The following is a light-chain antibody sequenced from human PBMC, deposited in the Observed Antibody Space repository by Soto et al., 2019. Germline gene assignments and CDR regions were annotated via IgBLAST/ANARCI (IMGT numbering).Light chain of an antibody. V-gene: IGLV2-23*01. J-gene: IGLJ1*01. CDR2: GAT. CDR3: CSYAGSNTYV. Sequence: QSVLTQPASVSASPGQSITISCTGRSSDVGGYNLVSWYQQHPGKAPQLMIFGATYRPSGVSNRFSASKSDNTASLTISGPQAEDEADYYCCSYAGSNTYVFGTGTKLTVL. CDR1: SSDVGGYNL.